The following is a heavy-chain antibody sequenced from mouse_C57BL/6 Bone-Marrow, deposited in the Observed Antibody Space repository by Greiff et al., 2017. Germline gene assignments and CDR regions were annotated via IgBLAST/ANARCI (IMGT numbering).Heavy chain of an antibody. J-gene: IGHJ1*03. Sequence: EVQLQQSGAELVRPGASVKLSCTASGFNIKDDYMHWVKQRPEHGLEWIGWIDPENGDTEYASKFQGKATITADTSSNTAYLQLSSLTSEDTAVYYCTTSRYFDVWCTGTTVTVSS. V-gene: IGHV14-4*01. CDR2: IDPENGDT. CDR3: TTSRYFDV. CDR1: GFNIKDDY.